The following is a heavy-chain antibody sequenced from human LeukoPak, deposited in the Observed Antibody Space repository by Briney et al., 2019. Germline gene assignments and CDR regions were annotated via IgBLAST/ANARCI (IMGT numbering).Heavy chain of an antibody. V-gene: IGHV4-34*01. CDR3: ARAIGYCSGGSCYVSA. Sequence: WETLSLTCAVYVGSFSGYYWSWIRQPPGKGLEWIGEINHSGSTNYNPSLKSRVTISVDTSKNQFSLKLSSVTAADTAVYYCARAIGYCSGGSCYVSAWGQGTLVTVSS. D-gene: IGHD2-15*01. J-gene: IGHJ5*02. CDR1: VGSFSGYY. CDR2: INHSGST.